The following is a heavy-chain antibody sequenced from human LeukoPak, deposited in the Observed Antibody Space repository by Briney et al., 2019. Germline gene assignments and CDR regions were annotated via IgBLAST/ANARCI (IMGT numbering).Heavy chain of an antibody. CDR2: IYYSGGT. J-gene: IGHJ1*01. CDR1: GGSISSYY. Sequence: SETLSLTCTVFGGSISSYYWSWIRQPPGKGLEWIGYIYYSGGTNYNPSLKSRVTISVDTSKSQFSLKLSSVTAADTAVYYCARGRSSSLKYFQHWGQGTLVTVSS. CDR3: ARGRSSSLKYFQH. D-gene: IGHD6-6*01. V-gene: IGHV4-59*01.